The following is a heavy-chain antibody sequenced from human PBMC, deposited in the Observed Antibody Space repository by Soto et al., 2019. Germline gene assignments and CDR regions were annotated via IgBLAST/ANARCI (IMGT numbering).Heavy chain of an antibody. Sequence: QVQLVQSGAEVKKPGASVKVSCKASGYTFISYYIHWVRQAPGQGLEWMGIINPSGGSTRYAQKFQGRVTMTRDTSTSTVYMELSSLRSEDTAVYYCARNLYYDSIGKAFDYWGQGTLVTVSS. J-gene: IGHJ4*02. CDR1: GYTFISYY. CDR2: INPSGGST. V-gene: IGHV1-46*01. D-gene: IGHD3-22*01. CDR3: ARNLYYDSIGKAFDY.